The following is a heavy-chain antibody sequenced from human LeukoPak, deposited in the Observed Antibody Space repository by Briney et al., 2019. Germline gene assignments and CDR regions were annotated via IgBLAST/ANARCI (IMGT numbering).Heavy chain of an antibody. CDR1: GGTFNTYA. V-gene: IGHV1-69*06. Sequence: GASVKVSCKASGGTFNTYAISWVRQAPGQGLEWMGGIIPILGTGNYAQKFQGRVTITADKSTRTAYMELSRLRSDDTAVYYCARSVMYYYGSGRPDYWGQGTLVTVSS. D-gene: IGHD3-10*01. CDR2: IIPILGTG. J-gene: IGHJ4*02. CDR3: ARSVMYYYGSGRPDY.